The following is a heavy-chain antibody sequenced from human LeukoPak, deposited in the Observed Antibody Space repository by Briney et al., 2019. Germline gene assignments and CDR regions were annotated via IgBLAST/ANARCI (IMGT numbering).Heavy chain of an antibody. V-gene: IGHV1-46*01. D-gene: IGHD6-19*01. Sequence: GASVKVSCKASGYTFTSYYMHWVRQAPGQGLEWMGIINPSGGSTSYAQKFQGRVTMTRDMSTSTVYMELSSLRSEDTAVYYCARVSSAGSGWTGPLGYWGQGTLVTVSS. CDR2: INPSGGST. J-gene: IGHJ4*02. CDR3: ARVSSAGSGWTGPLGY. CDR1: GYTFTSYY.